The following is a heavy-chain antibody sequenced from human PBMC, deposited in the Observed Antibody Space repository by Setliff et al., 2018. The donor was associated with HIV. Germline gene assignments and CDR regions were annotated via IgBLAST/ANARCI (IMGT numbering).Heavy chain of an antibody. CDR1: GFTFSSYG. CDR2: VSPDGTEA. V-gene: IGHV3-7*01. CDR3: ADPPSGF. Sequence: GGSLRLSCAASGFTFSSYGMHWVRQAPGKGLEWVASVSPDGTEASSVGSMRGRFTVSRDNAKNSLSLQMNSLRVEDTAVYYCADPPSGFWGQGTLVTVSS. D-gene: IGHD3-10*01. J-gene: IGHJ4*02.